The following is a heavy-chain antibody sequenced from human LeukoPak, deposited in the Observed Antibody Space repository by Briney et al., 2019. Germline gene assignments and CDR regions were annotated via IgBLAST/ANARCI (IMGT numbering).Heavy chain of an antibody. CDR2: INPNSGGT. CDR3: ARGGLYSSAYYFDY. CDR1: GYTFTSYY. D-gene: IGHD6-19*01. Sequence: ASVKVSCKASGYTFTSYYMHWVRQAPGQGLEWMGWINPNSGGTNYAQKFQGRVTMTRDTSISTAYMELSRLRSDDTAVYYCARGGLYSSAYYFDYWGQGTLVTVSS. J-gene: IGHJ4*02. V-gene: IGHV1-2*02.